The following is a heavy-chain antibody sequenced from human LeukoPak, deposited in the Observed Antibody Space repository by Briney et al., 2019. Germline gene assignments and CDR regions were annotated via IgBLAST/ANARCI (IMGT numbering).Heavy chain of an antibody. CDR2: IYTSGST. CDR3: ARVTGYMIEDYFDY. D-gene: IGHD3-22*01. V-gene: IGHV4-4*07. CDR1: GGSISSYY. J-gene: IGHJ4*02. Sequence: SETLSLTCTVSGGSISSYYWSWIRQPAGKGLEWIGRIYTSGSTNYNPSLRSRVTISVDTSKNEFSLKLRSVTAADTAEYYCARVTGYMIEDYFDYWGQGTLVTVSS.